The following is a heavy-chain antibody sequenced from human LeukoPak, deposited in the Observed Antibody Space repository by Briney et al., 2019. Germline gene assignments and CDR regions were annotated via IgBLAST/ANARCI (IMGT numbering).Heavy chain of an antibody. CDR2: ISYDGSNK. Sequence: GGSLRLSCAASGFTFSRYAMHWVRQAPGKGLEWVAVISYDGSNKYYADSVKGRFTISRDNSKNTLYLQMNSLRVEDTAVYYCAKGSTQTPRVYDYWGQGTLVTVSS. CDR1: GFTFSRYA. CDR3: AKGSTQTPRVYDY. V-gene: IGHV3-30-3*01. D-gene: IGHD5/OR15-5a*01. J-gene: IGHJ4*02.